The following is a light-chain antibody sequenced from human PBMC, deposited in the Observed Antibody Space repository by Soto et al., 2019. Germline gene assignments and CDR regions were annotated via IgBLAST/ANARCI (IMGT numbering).Light chain of an antibody. V-gene: IGKV3-11*01. CDR2: GAS. Sequence: IVLTQSPATLSLSPGERATLSCRASQSVSDSLGWYQQKPGQAPRFLIYGASNRTTGIPARFSGSGSGTDFSLTISTLEPEDFAVYYCQQRSKWPLTFGGGTKVEIK. CDR3: QQRSKWPLT. J-gene: IGKJ4*01. CDR1: QSVSDS.